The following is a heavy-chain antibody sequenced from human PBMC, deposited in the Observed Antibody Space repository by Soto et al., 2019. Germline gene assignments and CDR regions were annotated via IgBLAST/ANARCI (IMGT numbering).Heavy chain of an antibody. J-gene: IGHJ4*02. V-gene: IGHV3-30*18. CDR2: ISYDGSNK. Sequence: LRLSCAASGFTFSSYGMHWVRQAPGKGLEWVAVISYDGSNKYYADSVKGRFTISRDNSKNTLYLQMNSLRAEDTAVYYCAKDSGGYSYLGYFDYWGQGTLVTVSS. CDR3: AKDSGGYSYLGYFDY. CDR1: GFTFSSYG. D-gene: IGHD5-18*01.